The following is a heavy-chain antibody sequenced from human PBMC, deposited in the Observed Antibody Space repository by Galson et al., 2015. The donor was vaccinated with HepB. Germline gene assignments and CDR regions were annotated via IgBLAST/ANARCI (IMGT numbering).Heavy chain of an antibody. D-gene: IGHD2-2*01. CDR2: IIPIFGTA. Sequence: SVKVSCKASGGTFSSYAISWVRQAPGQGLEWMGGIIPIFGTANYAQKFQGRVTITADESTSTAYMELSSLRSEDTAVYYCARDLGQGSTSWDYYYGMDVWGQGTTVTVSS. V-gene: IGHV1-69*13. J-gene: IGHJ6*02. CDR1: GGTFSSYA. CDR3: ARDLGQGSTSWDYYYGMDV.